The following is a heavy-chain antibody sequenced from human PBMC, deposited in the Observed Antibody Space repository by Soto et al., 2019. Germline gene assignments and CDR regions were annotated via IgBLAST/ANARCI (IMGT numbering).Heavy chain of an antibody. CDR1: GYTFTSYG. CDR3: ARCSGGSCYHALDI. CDR2: ISTYNGNT. V-gene: IGHV1-18*01. Sequence: QVQLVQSGGEVKKPGASVKVSCKTSGYTFTSYGISWVRQAPGQGLEWMGWISTYNGNTNYAQRLQDRVTMTAETXMTTAYMELRSLRSDDTAVYYCARCSGGSCYHALDIWGQGTMVTVSS. D-gene: IGHD2-15*01. J-gene: IGHJ3*02.